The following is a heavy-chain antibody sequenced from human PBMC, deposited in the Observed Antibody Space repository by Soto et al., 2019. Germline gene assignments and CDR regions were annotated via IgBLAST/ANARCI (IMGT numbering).Heavy chain of an antibody. D-gene: IGHD5-12*01. CDR2: IYYRGNA. J-gene: IGHJ4*02. Sequence: QLQLQESGPGLVKPSETLSLTCSVSDDSINSDKYYWGWIRQPPGKGLEWIGSIYYRGNASYNPSLRPRVTLSLDKPKSPFSLKLNSVTAADSAVYFCARLEGLATISYYFDFWGPGALVTVSS. CDR3: ARLEGLATISYYFDF. V-gene: IGHV4-39*01. CDR1: DDSINSDKYY.